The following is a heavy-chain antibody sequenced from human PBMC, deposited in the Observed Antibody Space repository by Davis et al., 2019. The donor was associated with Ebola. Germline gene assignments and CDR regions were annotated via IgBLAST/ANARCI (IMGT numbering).Heavy chain of an antibody. V-gene: IGHV3-21*01. J-gene: IGHJ4*02. Sequence: GGSLRLSCAASKFTLSSYWMSWVRQAPGKGLEWVSSISSSSSYIYYADSVKGRFTISRDNAKNSLYLQMNSLRAEDTAVYYCARYGGYCSGGSCAFDYWGQGTLVTVSS. D-gene: IGHD2-15*01. CDR3: ARYGGYCSGGSCAFDY. CDR2: ISSSSSYI. CDR1: KFTLSSYW.